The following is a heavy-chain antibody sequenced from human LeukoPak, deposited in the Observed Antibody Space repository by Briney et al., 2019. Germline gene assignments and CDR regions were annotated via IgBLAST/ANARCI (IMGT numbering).Heavy chain of an antibody. V-gene: IGHV1-3*01. CDR2: INAGNGNT. CDR3: ASNGPQRQWIHPNYYYYYGMDV. CDR1: GYTFTSYA. D-gene: IGHD5-18*01. Sequence: GASVKVSCKASGYTFTSYAMHWVRQAPGQRLEWMGWINAGNGNTKYSQKFQGRVTITRDTSASTAYMGLSSLRSEDTAVYYCASNGPQRQWIHPNYYYYYGMDVWGQGTTVTVSS. J-gene: IGHJ6*02.